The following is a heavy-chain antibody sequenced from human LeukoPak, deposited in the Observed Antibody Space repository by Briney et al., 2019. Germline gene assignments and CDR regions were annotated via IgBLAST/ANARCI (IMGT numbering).Heavy chain of an antibody. CDR1: GGSISPYY. V-gene: IGHV4-59*12. CDR2: IYYSGNI. D-gene: IGHD6-13*01. Sequence: SETLSLTCAVSGGSISPYYWSWIRQPPGKGLEWIGYIYYSGNINYNPSLKSRVTISVDTSKNQFSLKLSSVTAEDTALYYCARVGYTDSWYSSPPFDYWGQGTLVTVSS. CDR3: ARVGYTDSWYSSPPFDY. J-gene: IGHJ4*02.